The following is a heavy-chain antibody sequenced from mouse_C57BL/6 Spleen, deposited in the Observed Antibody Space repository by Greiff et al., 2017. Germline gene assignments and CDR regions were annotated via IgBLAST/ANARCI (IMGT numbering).Heavy chain of an antibody. Sequence: QVQLQQPGAELVKPGASVKLSCKASGYTFTSYWMHWVKQRPGRGLGWIGRIDPNSGGTKYNEKFKSKATLTVDKPSSTAYMQLSSLTSEDSAVYYCARESNYPYYYAMDDWGQGTSVTVSS. CDR2: IDPNSGGT. J-gene: IGHJ4*01. CDR3: ARESNYPYYYAMDD. V-gene: IGHV1-72*01. D-gene: IGHD2-5*01. CDR1: GYTFTSYW.